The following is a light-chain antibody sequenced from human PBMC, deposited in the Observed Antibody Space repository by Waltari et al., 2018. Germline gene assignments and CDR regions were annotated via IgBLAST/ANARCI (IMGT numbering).Light chain of an antibody. V-gene: IGKV1-5*03. CDR3: QQYNSGTLT. Sequence: IQLTQSPSTLSASVGDRVTITCRASQSLNNWLAWYQQKPGKAPKSLIFKTSNLAFGVPSRFSGSGSGTEFTLTISNLQPDDLATYYCQQYNSGTLTFGGGTKVEIK. J-gene: IGKJ4*01. CDR2: KTS. CDR1: QSLNNW.